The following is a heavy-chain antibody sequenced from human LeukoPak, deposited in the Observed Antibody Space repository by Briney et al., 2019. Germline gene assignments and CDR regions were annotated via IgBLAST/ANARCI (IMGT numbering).Heavy chain of an antibody. V-gene: IGHV4-39*01. D-gene: IGHD3-3*01. J-gene: IGHJ4*02. CDR1: GGSISSSSYY. CDR3: ARLWEWLPDY. Sequence: SETLSLTCTVSGGSISSSSYYWGWIRQPPGKGLEWIGSIYYSGSTYYNPSLKSRVTISVDTSKNQFSLKLSSVTAADTAVYYCARLWEWLPDYWGQGTLVTVSS. CDR2: IYYSGST.